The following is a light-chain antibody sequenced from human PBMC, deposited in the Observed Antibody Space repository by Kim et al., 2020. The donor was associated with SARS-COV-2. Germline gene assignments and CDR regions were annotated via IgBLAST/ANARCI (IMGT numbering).Light chain of an antibody. CDR1: QDIRND. J-gene: IGKJ2*01. V-gene: IGKV1-6*01. CDR3: LQDYNYPYT. CDR2: AAS. Sequence: AIQMTQSPSSLSASIGDRVTITCRASQDIRNDLGWYQQKPGKAPELLIYAASSLQSGVPSRFAGSGSGTDFTLTISSLQPEDFATYYCLQDYNYPYTFGQGTKVDIK.